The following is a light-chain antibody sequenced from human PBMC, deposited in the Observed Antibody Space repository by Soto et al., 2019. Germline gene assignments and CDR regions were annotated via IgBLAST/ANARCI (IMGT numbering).Light chain of an antibody. Sequence: ENVLTQSPGTLSLSPGERATLSCRASQTVSSYLTWYQQRPGQAPRLLISGASRRATGIPDRFCGSGSGTDFTLTISRLEPEDSALYYCQQYGTSPITFGQGTLLEIK. CDR2: GAS. CDR1: QTVSSY. V-gene: IGKV3-20*01. CDR3: QQYGTSPIT. J-gene: IGKJ5*01.